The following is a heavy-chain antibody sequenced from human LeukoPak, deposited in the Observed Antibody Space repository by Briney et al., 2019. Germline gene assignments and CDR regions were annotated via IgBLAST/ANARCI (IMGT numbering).Heavy chain of an antibody. CDR2: FYRGDST. J-gene: IGHJ4*02. CDR1: GFTVSSSY. CDR3: AREVVSTPSYFDS. D-gene: IGHD2-15*01. Sequence: GGSLRLSCAVSGFTVSSSYMYWVRQAPGKGLEWVSFFYRGDSTYYAESVRGRFTISRDNSKNTLYLLMNSLIPEDTAVYYCAREVVSTPSYFDSWGQGTLVTVSS. V-gene: IGHV3-53*01.